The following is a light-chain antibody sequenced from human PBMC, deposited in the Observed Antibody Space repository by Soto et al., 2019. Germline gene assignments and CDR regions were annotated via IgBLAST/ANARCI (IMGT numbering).Light chain of an antibody. CDR3: QQYGSSLPFT. J-gene: IGKJ3*01. CDR1: QSVSSRY. V-gene: IGKV3-20*01. CDR2: GAS. Sequence: EIELTQSPGTLSLSPGERATLSCRASQSVSSRYLAWYQQKPGQAPRLLIYGASSRATGIPDRFSGSGSGTDFTLTISRLEPEDFAVYYCQQYGSSLPFTFGPGTKVDIK.